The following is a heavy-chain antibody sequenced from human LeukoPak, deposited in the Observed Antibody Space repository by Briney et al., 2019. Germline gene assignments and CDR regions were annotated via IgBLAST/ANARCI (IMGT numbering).Heavy chain of an antibody. V-gene: IGHV4-34*01. CDR3: ARGLTVLGY. D-gene: IGHD2-8*01. CDR2: INHSGST. J-gene: IGHJ4*02. CDR1: GGSFTGYF. Sequence: SETLSLTCTVYGGSFTGYFWTWIRQPPGKGLEWIGEINHSGSTNYNPSLKSRVTISVDTSKKQFSLKLRSVTAADTAEYYCARGLTVLGYWGQGTLVTVSS.